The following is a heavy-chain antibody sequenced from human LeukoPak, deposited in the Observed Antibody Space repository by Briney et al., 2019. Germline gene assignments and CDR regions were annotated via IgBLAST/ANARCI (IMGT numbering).Heavy chain of an antibody. CDR3: ARDRRLWNMDV. J-gene: IGHJ6*03. CDR2: INSDGSTT. Sequence: GGSLRLSCAASGLTFSSYWMHWVRQAPGKGLVWVSRINSDGSTTTYADSVKGRFTISRDNAKNTLYLQMNSLRAEDTAVYYCARDRRLWNMDVWGTGTTVTISS. D-gene: IGHD4/OR15-4a*01. V-gene: IGHV3-74*01. CDR1: GLTFSSYW.